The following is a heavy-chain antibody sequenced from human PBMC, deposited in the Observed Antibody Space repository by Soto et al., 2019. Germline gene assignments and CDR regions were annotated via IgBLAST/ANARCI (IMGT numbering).Heavy chain of an antibody. CDR1: GGSISSGDYY. CDR2: IYYSGST. D-gene: IGHD3-10*01. V-gene: IGHV4-30-4*01. Sequence: QVQLQESGPGLVKPSQTLSLTCTVSGGSISSGDYYWSWIRQPPGKGLEWIGYIYYSGSTYYNPSLKSRVTISVDTSKNQFSLKLSSMTAADTAVYYCARVANGSGRYHIWYFDPWGRGTLVTVSS. CDR3: ARVANGSGRYHIWYFDP. J-gene: IGHJ2*01.